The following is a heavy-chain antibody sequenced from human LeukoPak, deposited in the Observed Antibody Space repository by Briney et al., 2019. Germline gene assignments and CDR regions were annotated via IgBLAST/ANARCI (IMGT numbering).Heavy chain of an antibody. Sequence: GGSLRLSCAASGFTFSSYSMNWVRQTPGKGLEWVSCISSRSSYIYYADSLKGRFTISRDNAKNSLYLQMNSLRAEDTAVYYCARSLWFGVPWDYWGQGTLVTVSS. V-gene: IGHV3-21*01. J-gene: IGHJ4*02. CDR2: ISSRSSYI. CDR1: GFTFSSYS. CDR3: ARSLWFGVPWDY. D-gene: IGHD3-10*01.